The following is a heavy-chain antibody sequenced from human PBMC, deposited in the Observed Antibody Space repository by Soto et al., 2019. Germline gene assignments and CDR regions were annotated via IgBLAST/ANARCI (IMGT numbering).Heavy chain of an antibody. CDR1: GFNVNNNY. Sequence: EVQLAESGGGLVQPGGSLRLSCAASGFNVNNNYMSWVRQAPGKGLEWVSFIHIGGNTFYADSAKGRFTISTDSFKNTVSLQMNSLRAEDTAMYYGATGMDNAKIHFWGQGTMVTVSS. CDR3: ATGMDNAKIHF. D-gene: IGHD1-1*01. J-gene: IGHJ1*01. CDR2: IHIGGNT. V-gene: IGHV3-66*01.